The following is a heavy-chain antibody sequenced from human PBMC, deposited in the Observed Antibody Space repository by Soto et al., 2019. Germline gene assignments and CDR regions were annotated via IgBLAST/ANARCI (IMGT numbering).Heavy chain of an antibody. D-gene: IGHD2-21*02. Sequence: QVQLVQSGAEVKKPGSSVKVSCKASGGTFSSYAISWVRQAPGQGLEWMGGIIPIFGTANYAQKFQGRVTITADESTSTAYMVLSSLRSEDTAVYYCASGAYCGGDCYDAFDIWGQGTMVTVSS. CDR2: IIPIFGTA. J-gene: IGHJ3*02. CDR1: GGTFSSYA. CDR3: ASGAYCGGDCYDAFDI. V-gene: IGHV1-69*01.